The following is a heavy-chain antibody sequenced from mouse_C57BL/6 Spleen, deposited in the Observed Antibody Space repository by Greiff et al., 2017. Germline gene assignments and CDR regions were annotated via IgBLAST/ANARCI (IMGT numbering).Heavy chain of an antibody. V-gene: IGHV1-52*01. CDR1: GYTFTSYW. CDR3: ARIYGNYYFDY. CDR2: IDPSDSET. D-gene: IGHD2-1*01. Sequence: QVHVKQPGAELVRPGSSVKLSCKASGYTFTSYWMHWVKQRPIQGLEWIGNIDPSDSETHYNQKFKDKATLTVDKSSSTAYMQLSSLTSEDSAVYYCARIYGNYYFDYWGQGTTLTVSS. J-gene: IGHJ2*01.